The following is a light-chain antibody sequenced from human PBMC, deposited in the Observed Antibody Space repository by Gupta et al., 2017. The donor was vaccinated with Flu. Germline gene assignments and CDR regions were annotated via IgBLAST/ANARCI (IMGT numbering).Light chain of an antibody. Sequence: QSVLTQPPSASGTPAQRVPISCSGSNSNIGSHPVNWYQPLPGTAPKLLISSNDQRPSGVPDRFAGSKSGTSASLAISGLLSVDEADYYCAAWDDSLTGWVFGGGTKLTVL. J-gene: IGLJ3*02. V-gene: IGLV1-44*01. CDR2: SND. CDR1: NSNIGSHP. CDR3: AAWDDSLTGWV.